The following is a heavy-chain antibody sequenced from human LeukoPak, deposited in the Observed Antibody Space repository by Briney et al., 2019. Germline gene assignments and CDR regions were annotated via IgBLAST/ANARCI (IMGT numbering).Heavy chain of an antibody. D-gene: IGHD3-10*01. J-gene: IGHJ6*04. Sequence: GASVKVSCKASGYTFTGYYMHWVRQAPGQGLEWMGWINPNSGGTNYAQKFQGRVTITRDTSASTAYMELSSLRSEDTAVYYCARDGGSMGGVHYYYYGMDVWGKGTTVTVSS. V-gene: IGHV1-2*02. CDR3: ARDGGSMGGVHYYYYGMDV. CDR2: INPNSGGT. CDR1: GYTFTGYY.